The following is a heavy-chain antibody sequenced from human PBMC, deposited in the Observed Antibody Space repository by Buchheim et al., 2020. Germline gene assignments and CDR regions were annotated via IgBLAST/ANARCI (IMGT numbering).Heavy chain of an antibody. V-gene: IGHV4-59*01. CDR1: GGSISSYY. D-gene: IGHD1-26*01. J-gene: IGHJ4*02. CDR2: IYYSGST. Sequence: QVQLQESGPGLVKPSETLSLTCTVSGGSISSYYWSWIRQPPGKGLEWIGYIYYSGSTNYNPSLKSRVTISVDTSKNQFSLKLSSVTAADTAVYYCARDRSGSYLGYWGQGTL. CDR3: ARDRSGSYLGY.